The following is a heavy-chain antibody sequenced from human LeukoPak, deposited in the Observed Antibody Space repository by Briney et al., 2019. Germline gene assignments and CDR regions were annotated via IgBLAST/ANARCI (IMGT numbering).Heavy chain of an antibody. J-gene: IGHJ3*02. Sequence: SETLSLTCTVSGGSISSYYWSWIRQPPGKGLEWIGYIYYSGSTNYYPSLKSRVTISVNTSKNQFSLKLSSVTAADTAVYYCAGTYYYDQNADAFDIWGQGTMVTVSS. CDR2: IYYSGST. CDR1: GGSISSYY. CDR3: AGTYYYDQNADAFDI. D-gene: IGHD3-22*01. V-gene: IGHV4-59*08.